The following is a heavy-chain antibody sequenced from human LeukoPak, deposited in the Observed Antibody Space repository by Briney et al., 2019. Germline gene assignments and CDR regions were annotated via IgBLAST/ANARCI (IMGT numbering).Heavy chain of an antibody. Sequence: ASVKVSCKASGYTFTSYYMHWARQAPGQGLEWMGIINPSGGSTSYAQKFQGRVTMTRDTSTSTVYMELSSLRSEDTAVYYCARGGTGTTTGHAFDIWGQGTMVTVSS. CDR2: INPSGGST. D-gene: IGHD1-1*01. J-gene: IGHJ3*02. V-gene: IGHV1-46*01. CDR3: ARGGTGTTTGHAFDI. CDR1: GYTFTSYY.